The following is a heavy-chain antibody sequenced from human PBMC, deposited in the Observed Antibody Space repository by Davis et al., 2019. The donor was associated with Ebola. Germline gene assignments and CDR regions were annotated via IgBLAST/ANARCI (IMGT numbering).Heavy chain of an antibody. Sequence: GESLKISCAASGFNVSTYWVHWVRQVPGKGLVWVSRINGDGSRTYYADSVKGRFTISRDNARNTLYLQMNSLRAEDTAVYYCARDFQGLSYWGQGALVTISS. J-gene: IGHJ4*02. CDR1: GFNVSTYW. CDR2: INGDGSRT. D-gene: IGHD3-16*01. CDR3: ARDFQGLSY. V-gene: IGHV3-74*01.